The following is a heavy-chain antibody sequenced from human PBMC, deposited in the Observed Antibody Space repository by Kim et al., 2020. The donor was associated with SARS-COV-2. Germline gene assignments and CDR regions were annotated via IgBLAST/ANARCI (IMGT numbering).Heavy chain of an antibody. Sequence: STINTADSGKGRFTNSRSNAKNSLYLQMNSLRDEDTAVYYCAVFMVRDDYWGQGTLVTVSS. V-gene: IGHV3-48*02. D-gene: IGHD3-10*01. CDR2: STI. J-gene: IGHJ4*02. CDR3: AVFMVRDDY.